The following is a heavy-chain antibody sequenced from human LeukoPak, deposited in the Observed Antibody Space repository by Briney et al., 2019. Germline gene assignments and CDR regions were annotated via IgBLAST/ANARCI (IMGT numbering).Heavy chain of an antibody. Sequence: GGSLRLSCAASGFTFSNYAMNWVRQAPGRGLEWVSAISGSGGSTYYADSVKGRFTISRDNSKITLYLQMSRLRAEETTIYYCGKGPGSGYNRRFLDCWGQGTLVTVPS. CDR3: GKGPGSGYNRRFLDC. CDR1: GFTFSNYA. D-gene: IGHD1-20*01. V-gene: IGHV3-23*01. CDR2: ISGSGGST. J-gene: IGHJ4*02.